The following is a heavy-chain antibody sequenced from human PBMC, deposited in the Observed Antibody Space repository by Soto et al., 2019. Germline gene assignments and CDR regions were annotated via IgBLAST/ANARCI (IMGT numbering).Heavy chain of an antibody. Sequence: ASVKVSCKASGYTFTGYYMHWVRQAPGQGLEWMGWINPNSGGTNYAQKFQGRVTMTRDTSISTAYMELSRLRSDDTAVYYCARDKGDFWSGYPLNWFDPWGQGTLVTVSS. CDR2: INPNSGGT. J-gene: IGHJ5*02. V-gene: IGHV1-2*02. D-gene: IGHD3-3*01. CDR3: ARDKGDFWSGYPLNWFDP. CDR1: GYTFTGYY.